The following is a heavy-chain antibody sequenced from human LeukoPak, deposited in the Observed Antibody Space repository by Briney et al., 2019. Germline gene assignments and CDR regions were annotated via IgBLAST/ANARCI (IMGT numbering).Heavy chain of an antibody. J-gene: IGHJ4*02. CDR1: GFTFSSYS. D-gene: IGHD6-13*01. CDR3: ARASHGGSSSWWYYFDY. Sequence: PGGSLRLSCAASGFTFSSYSMNWVRQAPGKELEWVSSISSSSSYIYYADSVKGRFTISRDNAKNSLYLQMNSLRAEDTAVYYCARASHGGSSSWWYYFDYWGQGTLVTVSS. V-gene: IGHV3-21*01. CDR2: ISSSSSYI.